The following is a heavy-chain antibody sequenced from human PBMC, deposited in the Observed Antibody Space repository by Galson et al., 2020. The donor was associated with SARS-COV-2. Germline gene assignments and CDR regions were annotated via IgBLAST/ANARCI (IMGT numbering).Heavy chain of an antibody. D-gene: IGHD3-10*01. CDR1: GFTFSSYW. CDR3: AGDEQEIYRGVIEH. J-gene: IGHJ1*01. CDR2: IKYDGSEK. V-gene: IGHV3-7*03. Sequence: GGSLRLSCAASGFTFSSYWMTWVRQAPGKGLEWVANIKYDGSEKHYVDSVKGRFTISRDNAKDSLYLQMNSLRAEDTALYYCAGDEQEIYRGVIEHWGQGTLVTVSS.